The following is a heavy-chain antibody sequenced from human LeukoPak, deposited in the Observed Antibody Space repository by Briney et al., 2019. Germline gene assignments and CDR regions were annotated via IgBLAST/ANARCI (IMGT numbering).Heavy chain of an antibody. D-gene: IGHD6-13*01. CDR2: ISYDGSNK. CDR1: GFTFSSYG. V-gene: IGHV3-30*03. CDR3: AISGPAAAGTYYYYGMDV. Sequence: GGSLRLSCAASGFTFSSYGMHWVRQAPGKGLEWVAVISYDGSNKYYRDSVKGRLTIYRDNSKNTLYLQMNSLRAEDTAVYYCAISGPAAAGTYYYYGMDVWGKGTTVTVSS. J-gene: IGHJ6*04.